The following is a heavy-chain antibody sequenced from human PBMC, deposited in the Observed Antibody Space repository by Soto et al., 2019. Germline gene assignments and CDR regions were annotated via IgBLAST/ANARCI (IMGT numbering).Heavy chain of an antibody. CDR3: ARGIDDNASFGMDV. J-gene: IGHJ6*02. CDR2: ISPGSRYP. D-gene: IGHD1-1*01. V-gene: IGHV3-11*06. Sequence: QVQLVESGGGLVPPGGSLRLSCAGSGFTFGDSYMSWIRQAPGKGLEWLSYISPGSRYPAYADSVKGRFTISRDNAKKSLYVQMNSLRVEDTAVYYCARGIDDNASFGMDVWGQGTTVTVSS. CDR1: GFTFGDSY.